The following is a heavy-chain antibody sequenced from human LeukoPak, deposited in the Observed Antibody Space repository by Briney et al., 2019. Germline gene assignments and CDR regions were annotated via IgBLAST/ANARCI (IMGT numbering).Heavy chain of an antibody. J-gene: IGHJ4*02. Sequence: SETLSLTCTVSGYSISSGYYWGWIRQPPGKGLEWIGSIYHSGSTYYNPSLKSRVTISVDTSKNQFSLKLSSVTAADTAVYYCARDSTILCSSTSCYRGFDYWGQGTLVTVSS. D-gene: IGHD2-2*02. CDR2: IYHSGST. CDR1: GYSISSGYY. CDR3: ARDSTILCSSTSCYRGFDY. V-gene: IGHV4-38-2*02.